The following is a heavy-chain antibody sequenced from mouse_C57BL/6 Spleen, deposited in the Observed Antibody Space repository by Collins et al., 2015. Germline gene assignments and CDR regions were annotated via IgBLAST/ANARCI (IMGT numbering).Heavy chain of an antibody. Sequence: QVQLKQSGAELVRPGASVKLSCKASGYTFTDYYXKWVKQRPGQGPEWIARIYPGSDNTFYNEKFKGKATLTAEKSSSTAYMQLSSLTSEDSAVYFCARGDYYDYDGFAYWGQGTLVTVSA. CDR1: GYTFTDYY. J-gene: IGHJ3*01. V-gene: IGHV1-76*01. D-gene: IGHD2-4*01. CDR3: ARGDYYDYDGFAY. CDR2: IYPGSDNT.